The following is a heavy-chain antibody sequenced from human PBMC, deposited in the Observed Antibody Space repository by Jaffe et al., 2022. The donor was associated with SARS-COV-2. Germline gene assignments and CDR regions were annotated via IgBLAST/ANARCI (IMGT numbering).Heavy chain of an antibody. J-gene: IGHJ6*03. CDR2: ISGSGGST. V-gene: IGHV3-23*04. Sequence: EVQLVESGGGLVQPGGSLRLSCAASGFTFSSYAMSWVRQAPGKGLEWVSAISGSGGSTYYADSVKGRFTISRDNSKNTLYLQMNSLRAEDTAVYYCAKDRERYFDWLLDYMDVWGKGTTVTVSS. D-gene: IGHD3-9*01. CDR3: AKDRERYFDWLLDYMDV. CDR1: GFTFSSYA.